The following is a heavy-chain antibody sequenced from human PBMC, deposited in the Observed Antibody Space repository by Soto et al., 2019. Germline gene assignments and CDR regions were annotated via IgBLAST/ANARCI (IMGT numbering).Heavy chain of an antibody. Sequence: EVQLLESGGGLVQPGGSLRLSCAASGFTFSSYAMSWIRQAPGKGLEWVSASSGSGGSTYYADSVKGRFTISRDNSKNTLYRQINRLRAEDTAVYYCAKDGGAYSGYYYAGDYFDYWGQGTLVTVSS. D-gene: IGHD5-12*01. J-gene: IGHJ4*02. CDR3: AKDGGAYSGYYYAGDYFDY. V-gene: IGHV3-23*01. CDR2: SSGSGGST. CDR1: GFTFSSYA.